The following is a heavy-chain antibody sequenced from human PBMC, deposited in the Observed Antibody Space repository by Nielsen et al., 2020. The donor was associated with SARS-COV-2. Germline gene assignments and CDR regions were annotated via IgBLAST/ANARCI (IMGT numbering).Heavy chain of an antibody. D-gene: IGHD6-6*01. CDR2: INAGNGNT. CDR3: ARSLWIAAQEKMRAFDI. J-gene: IGHJ3*02. V-gene: IGHV1-3*01. Sequence: ASVKVSCKASGYTFTSYAMHWVRQAPGQRLEWMGWINAGNGNTKYSQRFQGRVTITRDTSASTAYMELSSLRSEDTAMYYCARSLWIAAQEKMRAFDIWGQGTMVTVSS. CDR1: GYTFTSYA.